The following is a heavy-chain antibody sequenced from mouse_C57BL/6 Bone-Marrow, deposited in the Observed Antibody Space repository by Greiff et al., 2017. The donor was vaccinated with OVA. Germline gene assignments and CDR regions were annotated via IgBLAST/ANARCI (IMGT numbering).Heavy chain of an antibody. D-gene: IGHD3-3*01. CDR1: GYAFSSYW. CDR2: IYPGDGDT. Sequence: QVQLQQSGAELVKPGASVKISCKASGYAFSSYWMNWVKQRPGKGLEWIGQIYPGDGDTTYNGKFKGKAILTADKSSSPAYMQPRSLASEDSAVYFCASERGPFAYWGPGALVTVAA. CDR3: ASERGPFAY. V-gene: IGHV1-80*01. J-gene: IGHJ3*01.